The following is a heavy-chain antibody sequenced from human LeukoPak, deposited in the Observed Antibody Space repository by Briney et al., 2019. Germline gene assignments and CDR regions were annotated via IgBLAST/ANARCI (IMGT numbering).Heavy chain of an antibody. CDR2: ISYDGSSK. Sequence: GGSLRLSCAASGFTFSSYAMHWVRQAPSKGLEWVAIISYDGSSKYYGDSVRGRFTISRDNSKNTLFLEMNSLRREDSALYYCAKNYGGNSFYCDSWGQGTLVTVSS. J-gene: IGHJ4*02. CDR3: AKNYGGNSFYCDS. D-gene: IGHD4-23*01. CDR1: GFTFSSYA. V-gene: IGHV3-30*04.